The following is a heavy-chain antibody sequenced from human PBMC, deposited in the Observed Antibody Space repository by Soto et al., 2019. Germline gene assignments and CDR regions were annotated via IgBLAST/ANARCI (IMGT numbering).Heavy chain of an antibody. CDR2: INPSGGST. V-gene: IGHV1-46*03. J-gene: IGHJ4*02. Sequence: ASVKVSCKASGYTFTSYYMHWVRQAPGQGLEWMGIINPSGGSTSYAQKYQGRVTMTRDTSTSTVYMELSSLRSEDMAVYYCARTYSGYERYFDYWGQGTLVTVSS. CDR1: GYTFTSYY. CDR3: ARTYSGYERYFDY. D-gene: IGHD5-12*01.